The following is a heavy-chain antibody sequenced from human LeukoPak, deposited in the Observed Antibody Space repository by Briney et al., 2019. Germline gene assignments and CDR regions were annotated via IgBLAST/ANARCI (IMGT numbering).Heavy chain of an antibody. J-gene: IGHJ6*02. V-gene: IGHV3-7*01. CDR3: ARAQARPGIAVPRGMDV. D-gene: IGHD6-19*01. CDR2: IKQDGSEK. Sequence: PGGSLRLSCAASGFTFSSYWMSWVRQAPGKGLEWVANIKQDGSEKYYVDSVKGRFTISRDNAKNSLYLQMNSLRAEDTAVYYCARAQARPGIAVPRGMDVWGQGTTVTVSS. CDR1: GFTFSSYW.